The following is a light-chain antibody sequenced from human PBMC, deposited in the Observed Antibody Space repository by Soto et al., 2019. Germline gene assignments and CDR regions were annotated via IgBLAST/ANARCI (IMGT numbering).Light chain of an antibody. CDR3: QQYNSYSLYT. Sequence: DIQMTQSPSTLSASVGDRVTITCRASQSISSWLAWYQQKPGKAPKLLIYKASSLESGVPSRFSGSGSGTEFTFTISSLQPDDFATYYCQQYNSYSLYTFGQGTTLEIK. V-gene: IGKV1-5*03. CDR2: KAS. CDR1: QSISSW. J-gene: IGKJ2*01.